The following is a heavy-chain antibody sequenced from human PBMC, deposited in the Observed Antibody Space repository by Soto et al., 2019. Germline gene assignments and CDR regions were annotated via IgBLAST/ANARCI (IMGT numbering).Heavy chain of an antibody. D-gene: IGHD7-27*01. Sequence: QVQLQESGPGLVKPSETLSLTCTVSGDSISSYYWSWIRQPPGKGLEWIGYVYYSGSTNYNPSLRSGVTISLATSKSRFSRRLSSVTAADTAVYYWARHRNWVPFDYWGQGTLVTVSS. CDR1: GDSISSYY. V-gene: IGHV4-59*08. J-gene: IGHJ4*02. CDR3: ARHRNWVPFDY. CDR2: VYYSGST.